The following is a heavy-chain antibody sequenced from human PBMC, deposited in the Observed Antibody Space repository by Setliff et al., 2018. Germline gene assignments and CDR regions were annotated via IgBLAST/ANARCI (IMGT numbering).Heavy chain of an antibody. CDR3: ARSPPNRGSGSGLDY. Sequence: ASVKVSCKASGYTFTGYYIHWVRQAPGQGLEWMGWINPHSGGTNFPQTFQGRVTMTRDTSINTAYMELSRLTSDDTAVYYCARSPPNRGSGSGLDYWGQGALVTVSS. D-gene: IGHD6-19*01. CDR2: INPHSGGT. V-gene: IGHV1-2*02. CDR1: GYTFTGYY. J-gene: IGHJ4*02.